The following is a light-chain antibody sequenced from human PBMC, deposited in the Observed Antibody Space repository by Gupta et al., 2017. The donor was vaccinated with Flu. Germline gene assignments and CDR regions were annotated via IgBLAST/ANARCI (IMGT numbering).Light chain of an antibody. J-gene: IGLJ3*02. Sequence: CSGDKLTDQYVYWHQQKPGQAPVQVIYKDTERPSGIPDRFSGSSSGTTSTLTISGVQAEDEADYYCQSADTTGWVFAGGTRLTV. CDR1: KLTDQY. V-gene: IGLV3-25*03. CDR3: QSADTTGWV. CDR2: KDT.